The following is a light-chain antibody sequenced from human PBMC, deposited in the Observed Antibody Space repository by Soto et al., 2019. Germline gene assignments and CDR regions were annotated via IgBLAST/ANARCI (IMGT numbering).Light chain of an antibody. V-gene: IGKV1-5*03. Sequence: DIQMTQSPSTLSASVGDRITITCRASQNINTWLAWYQQIPGKAPKLLIYAGSTLQRWVPSRFSGSGSGTEFTLTISSLQPDDFATFYCQQYKTYSRTFGQGTTVEVK. CDR2: AGS. J-gene: IGKJ1*01. CDR1: QNINTW. CDR3: QQYKTYSRT.